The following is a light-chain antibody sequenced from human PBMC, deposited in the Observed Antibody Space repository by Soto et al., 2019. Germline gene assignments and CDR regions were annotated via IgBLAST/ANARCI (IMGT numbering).Light chain of an antibody. CDR1: QSVTNW. CDR2: DAS. Sequence: DIQMTQSPSTLSASVGDRVTITCRASQSVTNWLAWYQQKPGKAPNLLIYDASRLQSAIPSGFSGRGSGAEFALTISSLQPDDFATYYGEQYTTSPYTCGQGTKLEIK. V-gene: IGKV1-5*01. CDR3: EQYTTSPYT. J-gene: IGKJ2*01.